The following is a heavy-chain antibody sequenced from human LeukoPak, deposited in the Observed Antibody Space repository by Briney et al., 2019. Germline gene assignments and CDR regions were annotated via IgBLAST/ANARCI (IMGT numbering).Heavy chain of an antibody. J-gene: IGHJ4*02. CDR1: GFTFSSYG. CDR3: ARDRDYYGTLYYFDY. CDR2: IWYDGSNK. V-gene: IGHV3-33*01. Sequence: GRSLRLSCAASGFTFSSYGMHWVRQAPGKGLEWVAVIWYDGSNKYYADSVKGRFTISRDNSKNTLYLQMNSLRAEDTAVYYCARDRDYYGTLYYFDYWGQGTLVTVSS. D-gene: IGHD3-10*01.